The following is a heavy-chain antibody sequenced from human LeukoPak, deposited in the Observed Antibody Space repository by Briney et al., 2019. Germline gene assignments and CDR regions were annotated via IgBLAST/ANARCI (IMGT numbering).Heavy chain of an antibody. CDR3: TRESYDFWSGYYPDDAFDI. J-gene: IGHJ3*02. V-gene: IGHV3-49*04. CDR2: IRSKAYGGTT. D-gene: IGHD3-3*01. Sequence: SGGSLRLSCTASGFTFGDYAMSWVRQAPGKGLEWVGFIRSKAYGGTTEYAASVKGRFTISRDDSKSIAYLQMNSLKTEGTAVYYCTRESYDFWSGYYPDDAFDIWGQGTMVTVSS. CDR1: GFTFGDYA.